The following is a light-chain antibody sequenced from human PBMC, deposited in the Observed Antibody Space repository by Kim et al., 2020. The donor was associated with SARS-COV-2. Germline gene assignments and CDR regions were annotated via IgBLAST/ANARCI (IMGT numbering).Light chain of an antibody. Sequence: DIQMTQSPSSLSASVGDRVTITCRASQSISSYLNWYQQKLGKAPKLLIYAASSLQSGVSSRFSGSGSGTDFTLTISSLQPEDFATYYCQQSYRTPLTFGGGTKLEI. V-gene: IGKV1-39*01. CDR2: AAS. CDR3: QQSYRTPLT. CDR1: QSISSY. J-gene: IGKJ4*01.